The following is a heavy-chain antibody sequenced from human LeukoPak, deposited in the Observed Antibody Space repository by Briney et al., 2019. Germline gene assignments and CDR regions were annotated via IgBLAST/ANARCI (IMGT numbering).Heavy chain of an antibody. J-gene: IGHJ4*02. Sequence: ASVKVSCKASGGTFSSYAISWVRQAPGQGLEWMGGIIPIFGTANYAQKFQGRVTITADKSTSTAYMELSGLRSEDTAVYYCAREMDGYDILTGYFDYWGQGTLVTVSS. CDR3: AREMDGYDILTGYFDY. D-gene: IGHD3-9*01. V-gene: IGHV1-69*06. CDR1: GGTFSSYA. CDR2: IIPIFGTA.